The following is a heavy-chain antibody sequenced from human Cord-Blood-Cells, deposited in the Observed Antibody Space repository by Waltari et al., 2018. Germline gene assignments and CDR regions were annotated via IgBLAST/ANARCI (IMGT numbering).Heavy chain of an antibody. CDR1: GGSFSGYY. Sequence: QVQLQQWGAGLLKPSETLSLTCAVYGGSFSGYYWSWIRQPPGKGLEWIGEINHSGSTNYNPSLRSRVTISVDTSKNQFSLKLSSLTAADTAVYYCARGFWGTLYYFDYWGQGTLVTVSS. V-gene: IGHV4-34*01. CDR3: ARGFWGTLYYFDY. J-gene: IGHJ4*02. D-gene: IGHD3-16*01. CDR2: INHSGST.